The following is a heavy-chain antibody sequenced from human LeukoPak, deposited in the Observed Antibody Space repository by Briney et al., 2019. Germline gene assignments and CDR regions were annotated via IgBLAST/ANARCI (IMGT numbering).Heavy chain of an antibody. V-gene: IGHV3-21*01. D-gene: IGHD6-19*01. J-gene: IGHJ4*02. CDR2: ISSSRTYI. CDR1: GIAFSGYS. Sequence: GGSLRLSCEASGIAFSGYSMNWVRQAPGGSLEWVSSISSSRTYIYYADSVKGRFTISRDNAKNSLYLQMNSLRAEDTAVYYCTREVDSSGWWGNIDYWGQGTLVTVSS. CDR3: TREVDSSGWWGNIDY.